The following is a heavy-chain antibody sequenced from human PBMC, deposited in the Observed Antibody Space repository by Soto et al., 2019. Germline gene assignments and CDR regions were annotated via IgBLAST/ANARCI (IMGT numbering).Heavy chain of an antibody. V-gene: IGHV1-2*04. Sequence: ASVKVSCKASGYTFTGYYMHWVRQAPGQGLEWMGWINPNSGGTNYAQKFQGWVTVTRDTSISTAYMELSRLRSDDTAVYYCARANFGGILRFLEWSSPYGMDVWGQGTTVTVSS. CDR1: GYTFTGYY. J-gene: IGHJ6*02. CDR3: ARANFGGILRFLEWSSPYGMDV. D-gene: IGHD3-3*01. CDR2: INPNSGGT.